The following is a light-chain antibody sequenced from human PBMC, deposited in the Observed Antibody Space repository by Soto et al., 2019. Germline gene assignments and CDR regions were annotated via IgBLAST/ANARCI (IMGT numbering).Light chain of an antibody. Sequence: DIQMTQSPSTLSASLGDRVTITCRASQTISQWLAWYQQKPGKAPKLLIYDASSLETGVPSRFSGSGSGTEFALTISSLQPDDFATYYCQQYNTYSREFGQGTKVEIK. CDR2: DAS. J-gene: IGKJ1*01. CDR1: QTISQW. CDR3: QQYNTYSRE. V-gene: IGKV1-5*01.